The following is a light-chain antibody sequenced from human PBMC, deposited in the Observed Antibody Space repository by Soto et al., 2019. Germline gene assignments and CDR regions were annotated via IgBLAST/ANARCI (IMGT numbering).Light chain of an antibody. CDR2: GAS. V-gene: IGKV3D-15*01. J-gene: IGKJ1*01. CDR1: QSVSSN. CDR3: QKKNNWPHGT. Sequence: EIVMTQSPATLSVSPGERATLSCRASQSVSSNLAWYQQKPGQAPRLLIYGASTRATGIPARFSASGSGTNSTLTISSLHSEDFTVNNFQKKNNWPHGTFGQGTKVEFK.